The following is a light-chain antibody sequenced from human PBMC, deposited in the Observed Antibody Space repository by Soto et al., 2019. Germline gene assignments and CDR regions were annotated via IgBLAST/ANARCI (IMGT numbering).Light chain of an antibody. CDR3: QQFNSYPRT. Sequence: LTQSPGTLSLSPGERATLSCRASQSVSSKYLAWYQQKPGKAPKLLIYDASTLHTGVPSRFSGSGSRTDFTLTITYVQPEDFATYYCQQFNSYPRTFGQGTKLQIK. CDR1: QSVSSKY. V-gene: IGKV1-9*01. J-gene: IGKJ2*02. CDR2: DAS.